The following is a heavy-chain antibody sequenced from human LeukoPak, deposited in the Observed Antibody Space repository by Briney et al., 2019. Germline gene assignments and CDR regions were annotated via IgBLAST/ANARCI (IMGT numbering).Heavy chain of an antibody. CDR1: GFTFSTYA. V-gene: IGHV3-23*01. CDR3: ARGSSLAYWYFDL. J-gene: IGHJ2*01. CDR2: ISGDGITT. Sequence: GGSLRLSCAASGFTFSTYAMSWVRQAPGKGLEWVSGISGDGITTYYADSVKGRFTISRDNSKNTLYLQMNSLRAEDTAVYSCARGSSLAYWYFDLWGRGTLLTVSS. D-gene: IGHD2-2*01.